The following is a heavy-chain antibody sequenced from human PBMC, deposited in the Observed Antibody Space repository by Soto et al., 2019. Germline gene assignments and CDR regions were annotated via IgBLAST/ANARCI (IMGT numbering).Heavy chain of an antibody. CDR3: ARDGTVAGNSDY. J-gene: IGHJ4*02. V-gene: IGHV1-3*04. CDR1: GYTFTRNH. CDR2: INIGNGDT. Sequence: QVQLVQSGAEVKKPGASVKVSCKTSGYTFTRNHMHWVRQAPGQRLEWMGWINIGNGDTKYSQKFQGRVTITRDTSARTSYMELSSLTSEDTGVFYCARDGTVAGNSDYWGQGTLVTVSS. D-gene: IGHD6-19*01.